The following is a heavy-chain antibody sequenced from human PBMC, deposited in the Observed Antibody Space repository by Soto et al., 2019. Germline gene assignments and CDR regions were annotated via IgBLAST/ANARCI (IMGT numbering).Heavy chain of an antibody. Sequence: QVQLQQWGAGLLKPSETLSLTCAVYGGSFSGYYWSWIRQPPGKGLEWIGEINHSGSTNYNPSLKSRVTISVDTSKNQFSLKLRSVTAADTAVYYCARGEFYYDSSGFRADDAFDIWGQGTMVTVSS. J-gene: IGHJ3*02. D-gene: IGHD3-22*01. CDR2: INHSGST. V-gene: IGHV4-34*01. CDR1: GGSFSGYY. CDR3: ARGEFYYDSSGFRADDAFDI.